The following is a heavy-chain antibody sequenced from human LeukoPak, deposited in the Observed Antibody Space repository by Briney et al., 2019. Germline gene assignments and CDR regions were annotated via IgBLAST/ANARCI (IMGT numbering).Heavy chain of an antibody. J-gene: IGHJ6*02. CDR3: TRHGADSSGWYQYYYYGMDV. D-gene: IGHD6-19*01. CDR1: GFTFSSYA. CDR2: ISSSGSTI. V-gene: IGHV3-21*04. Sequence: GGSLRLSCAASGFTFSSYAMSWVRQAPGKGLEWVSAISSSGSTIYYADSVKGRFTISRDNAKNSLYLQMNSLRAEDTAVYYCTRHGADSSGWYQYYYYGMDVWGQGTTVTVSS.